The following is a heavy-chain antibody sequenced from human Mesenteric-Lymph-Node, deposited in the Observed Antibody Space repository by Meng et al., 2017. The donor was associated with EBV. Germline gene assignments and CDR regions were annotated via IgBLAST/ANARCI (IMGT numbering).Heavy chain of an antibody. CDR1: GYTCNTYA. Sequence: QVNVVQCGSEVNKPGASVNVACKASGYTCNTYAMNWVRQAPGQGLEWMGCINTNTGYPTYARVFRGRFVFSLDTSVSTAYLQVSSLKAEDTAVYYCARGLPYGDYGVDSWGQGTLVTVSS. V-gene: IGHV7-4-1*02. CDR2: INTNTGYP. D-gene: IGHD4-17*01. CDR3: ARGLPYGDYGVDS. J-gene: IGHJ4*02.